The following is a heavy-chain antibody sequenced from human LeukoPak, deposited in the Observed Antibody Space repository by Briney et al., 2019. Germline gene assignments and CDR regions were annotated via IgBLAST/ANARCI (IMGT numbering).Heavy chain of an antibody. J-gene: IGHJ4*02. V-gene: IGHV1-18*01. CDR2: IIPILGIA. CDR1: GYTFTSFG. Sequence: ASVKVSCKASGYTFTSFGISWVRQAPGQGLEWMGRIIPILGIANYAQKFQGRVTMTTDTSTSTAYMELRSLRSDDTAVYYCARGGLYCRSSGCYGVDYWGQGTLVTVSS. CDR3: ARGGLYCRSSGCYGVDY. D-gene: IGHD2-2*01.